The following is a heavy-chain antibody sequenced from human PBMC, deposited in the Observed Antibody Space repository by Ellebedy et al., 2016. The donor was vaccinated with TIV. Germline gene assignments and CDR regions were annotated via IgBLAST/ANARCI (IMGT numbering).Heavy chain of an antibody. J-gene: IGHJ4*02. Sequence: GGSLRLSXAASGFTFSAYWMHWARQAPGKGLEWVANIKQDGSEKYYVDSVKGRFTISRDNAKNSLYLQMNSLRAEDTAVYYCARALGGGHCYWGQGTLVTVSS. CDR3: ARALGGGHCY. D-gene: IGHD2-21*02. CDR1: GFTFSAYW. CDR2: IKQDGSEK. V-gene: IGHV3-7*01.